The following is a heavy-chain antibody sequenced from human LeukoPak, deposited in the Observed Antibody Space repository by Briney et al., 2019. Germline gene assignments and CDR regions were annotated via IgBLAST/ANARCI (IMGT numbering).Heavy chain of an antibody. J-gene: IGHJ6*02. D-gene: IGHD3-3*01. CDR3: ARGTIPYYAMDV. CDR2: IYYSGST. V-gene: IGHV4-31*03. Sequence: PSQTLSLTCTVSGGSISSGGYYWSWIRQHPGKGLEWIGYIYYSGSTYYNPSLKSRVTISVDTPKNQFSLKLSSVTAADTAVYYCARGTIPYYAMDVWGQGTTVTVSS. CDR1: GGSISSGGYY.